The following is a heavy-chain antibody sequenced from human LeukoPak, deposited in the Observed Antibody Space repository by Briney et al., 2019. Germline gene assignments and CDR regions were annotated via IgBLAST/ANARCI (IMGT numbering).Heavy chain of an antibody. V-gene: IGHV1-18*01. CDR1: GYTFTSYG. CDR3: ARLTYYDFWSGYNYAFDI. J-gene: IGHJ3*02. Sequence: GASVKVSCKASGYTFTSYGISWVQQAPGQGLEWMGWISAYNGNTNYAQKFQGRVTMTRDTSISTAYMELSRLRSDDTAVYYCARLTYYDFWSGYNYAFDIWGQGTMVTVSS. D-gene: IGHD3-3*01. CDR2: ISAYNGNT.